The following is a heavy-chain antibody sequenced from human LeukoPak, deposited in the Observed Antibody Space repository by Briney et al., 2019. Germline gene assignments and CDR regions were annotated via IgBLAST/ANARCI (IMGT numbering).Heavy chain of an antibody. CDR3: TRRVDATRWYDP. Sequence: GGSLRLSCAASGFTFSTYWMHWVRQAPGEGLVWVSRINSDGSSTSYADSVKGRFTISRDNAKNALYLQMNSLRVEDTAVYYCTRRVDATRWYDPWGQGTLVTVSS. D-gene: IGHD2-15*01. CDR2: INSDGSST. CDR1: GFTFSTYW. J-gene: IGHJ5*02. V-gene: IGHV3-74*01.